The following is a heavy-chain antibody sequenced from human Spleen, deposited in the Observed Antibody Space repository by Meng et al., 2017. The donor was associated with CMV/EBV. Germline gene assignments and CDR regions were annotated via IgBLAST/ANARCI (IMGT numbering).Heavy chain of an antibody. CDR1: GYTFSSYP. CDR2: ITPIIGVT. V-gene: IGHV1-69*02. J-gene: IGHJ2*01. CDR3: ARGKRNWHFDL. Sequence: SCKVSGYTFSSYPITWVRQAPGQGLEWMRRITPIIGVTNHAQKFQGRLTITADRTTSTAYMELSSLRSEDTAVYYCARGKRNWHFDLWGRGTLVTVSS.